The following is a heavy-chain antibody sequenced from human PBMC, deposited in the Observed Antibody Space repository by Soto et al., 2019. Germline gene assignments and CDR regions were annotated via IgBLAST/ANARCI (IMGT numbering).Heavy chain of an antibody. Sequence: PSETLSLTCTVSGGSISSYYWSWIRQPPGKGLEWIGYIYYSGSTNYNPSLKSRVTISVDTSKNQFSLKLSSVTAADTAVYYCARHINREWLTSYYYYGMDVWGQGTTVTVSS. D-gene: IGHD6-19*01. J-gene: IGHJ6*02. CDR2: IYYSGST. V-gene: IGHV4-59*08. CDR3: ARHINREWLTSYYYYGMDV. CDR1: GGSISSYY.